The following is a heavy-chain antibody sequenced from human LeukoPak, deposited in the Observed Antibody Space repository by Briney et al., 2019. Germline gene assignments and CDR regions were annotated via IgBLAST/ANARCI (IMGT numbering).Heavy chain of an antibody. CDR2: IYPGDSDT. J-gene: IGHJ4*02. D-gene: IGHD2-2*01. Sequence: KHGESLKISCKGSGYTFTNYWIGWVRQMPGKGLEWMGIIYPGDSDTRYSPSFQGQVTISADKSIRTAYLQWSSLEASDTAIYYCAGRGNYCSGTNCYAAYWGQGTLVTVSS. CDR3: AGRGNYCSGTNCYAAY. CDR1: GYTFTNYW. V-gene: IGHV5-51*01.